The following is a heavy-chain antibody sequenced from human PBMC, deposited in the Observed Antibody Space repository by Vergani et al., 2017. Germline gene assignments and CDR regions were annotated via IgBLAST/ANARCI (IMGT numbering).Heavy chain of an antibody. CDR2: INPSGGST. Sequence: QVQLVQSGAEVKKPGASVKVSCKASGYTFTSYYMHWVRQAPGQGLEWMGIINPSGGSTSYAQKFQGRVTMTRDTSTSTVYMELSSLRSEDTAVYYWARDVAAAGLFDYWGQGTLVTVSS. CDR3: ARDVAAAGLFDY. CDR1: GYTFTSYY. D-gene: IGHD6-13*01. V-gene: IGHV1-46*01. J-gene: IGHJ4*02.